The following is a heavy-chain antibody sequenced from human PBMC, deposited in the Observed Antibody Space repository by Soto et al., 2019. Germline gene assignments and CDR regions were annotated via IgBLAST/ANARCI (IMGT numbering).Heavy chain of an antibody. Sequence: GGSLRLSCAASGFTFSSYGMHWVRQAPGKGLEWVAVISYDGSNKYYADSVKGRFTISRDNSKNTLYLQMNSLRAEDTAVYYCAKDSSEYSSSWYKGSDFQHWGQGTLVTV. D-gene: IGHD6-13*01. V-gene: IGHV3-30*18. J-gene: IGHJ1*01. CDR2: ISYDGSNK. CDR3: AKDSSEYSSSWYKGSDFQH. CDR1: GFTFSSYG.